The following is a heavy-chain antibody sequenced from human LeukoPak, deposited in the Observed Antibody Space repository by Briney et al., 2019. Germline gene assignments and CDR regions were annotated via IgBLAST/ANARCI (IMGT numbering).Heavy chain of an antibody. CDR3: AREEHDYVWGSYRYYYYYGIDV. CDR2: LSFDGSNE. Sequence: GRSLRLSCAASGFTFSSYGMHWVRQSPGRGLEWVSFLSFDGSNEFYADSLKGRFTISRDNSKDTLYLQMDSLRAEDTALYYCAREEHDYVWGSYRYYYYYGIDVWGQGTTVTASS. D-gene: IGHD3-16*02. J-gene: IGHJ6*02. CDR1: GFTFSSYG. V-gene: IGHV3-30*03.